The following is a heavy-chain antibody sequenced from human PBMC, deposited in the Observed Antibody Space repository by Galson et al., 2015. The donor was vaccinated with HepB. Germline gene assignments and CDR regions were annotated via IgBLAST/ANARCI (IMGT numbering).Heavy chain of an antibody. CDR2: ISYDGSNK. V-gene: IGHV3-30*18. D-gene: IGHD6-19*01. CDR3: AKEGQQWLLYWYFDL. J-gene: IGHJ2*01. Sequence: SLRLSCAASGFTFSSYGMHWVRQAPGKGLEWVAVISYDGSNKYYADSVKGRFTISRDNSKNTLYLQMNSLRAEDTAVYYCAKEGQQWLLYWYFDLWGRGTLVTVSS. CDR1: GFTFSSYG.